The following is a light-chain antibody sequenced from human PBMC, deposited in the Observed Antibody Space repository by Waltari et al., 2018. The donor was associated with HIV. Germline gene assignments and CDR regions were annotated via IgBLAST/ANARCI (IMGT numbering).Light chain of an antibody. V-gene: IGKV3-11*01. CDR3: QQRSNWRLT. CDR2: DAS. CDR1: QSVSSY. J-gene: IGKJ4*01. Sequence: EIVLTQSLATLSLSPGERATLYCRASQSVSSYLAWYQQKPGQAPRLLIYDASTRATGIPARFSGSGSGTDFTLTISSLEPEDFAVYYCQQRSNWRLTFGGGTKVEIK.